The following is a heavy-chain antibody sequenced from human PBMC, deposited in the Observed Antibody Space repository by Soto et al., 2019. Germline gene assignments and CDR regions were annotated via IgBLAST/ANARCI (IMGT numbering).Heavy chain of an antibody. CDR2: ISGGGDNT. J-gene: IGHJ5*02. CDR1: RFTFSSYA. CDR3: AKGPWELGSNWFDP. Sequence: GGSLRLSCAASRFTFSSYAMGWVRPAPGKGLEWVSSISGGGDNTYYADSVKGRFTISRDNSKNTLYLQMNSLRADDTAVYYCAKGPWELGSNWFDPWGQGTRVTVSS. V-gene: IGHV3-23*01. D-gene: IGHD3-10*01.